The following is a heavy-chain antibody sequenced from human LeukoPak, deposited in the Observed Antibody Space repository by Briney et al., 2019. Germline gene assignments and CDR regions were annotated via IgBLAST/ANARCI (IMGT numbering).Heavy chain of an antibody. D-gene: IGHD5-12*01. J-gene: IGHJ5*02. CDR3: AAGAPKWLHLVS. Sequence: PSETLSLTCSVSGGSISRYYCSWIRQPPGGGLEWIGYIYKSGTTNYNPSLKSRITMSMDTSKNQFSLKLTSVTAADTAVYYCAAGAPKWLHLVSWGQGTLVTVSS. CDR1: GGSISRYY. V-gene: IGHV4-59*08. CDR2: IYKSGTT.